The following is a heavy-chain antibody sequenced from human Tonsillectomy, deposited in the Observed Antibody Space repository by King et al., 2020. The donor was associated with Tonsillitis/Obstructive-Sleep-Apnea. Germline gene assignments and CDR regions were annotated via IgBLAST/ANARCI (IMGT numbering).Heavy chain of an antibody. D-gene: IGHD3-3*01. CDR1: GFTFSSYA. CDR3: AKAWEDYDFWSGYSHFDY. V-gene: IGHV3-23*04. CDR2: ISGSGGST. Sequence: VQLVESGGGLVQPGGSLRLSCAASGFTFSSYAMSWVRKAPGKGLEWVSAISGSGGSTYYAASVKGRFTIARDNSKNTLYMQMHSLTAEDTAVYYCAKAWEDYDFWSGYSHFDYWGQGTLVTVSS. J-gene: IGHJ4*02.